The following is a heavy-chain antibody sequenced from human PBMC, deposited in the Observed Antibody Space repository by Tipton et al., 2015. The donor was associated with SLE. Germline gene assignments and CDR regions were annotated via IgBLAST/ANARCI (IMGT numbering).Heavy chain of an antibody. CDR2: IYHSGTT. D-gene: IGHD3-10*01. Sequence: TLSLTCSVSGYSISSGYYWGWIRQPPGKGLEWIGSIYHSGTTYYKPSLKSRVTISVDTSKNQFSLKLRSVTAADTAVYYCARRGRYYFDYWGQGTLVTVSS. J-gene: IGHJ4*02. CDR3: ARRGRYYFDY. V-gene: IGHV4-38-2*01. CDR1: GYSISSGYY.